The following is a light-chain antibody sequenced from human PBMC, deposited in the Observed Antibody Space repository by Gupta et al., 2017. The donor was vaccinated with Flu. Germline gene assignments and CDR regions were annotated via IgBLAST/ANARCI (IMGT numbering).Light chain of an antibody. J-gene: IGKJ5*01. CDR2: RAS. CDR1: QSSVASN. Sequence: TLSGSPGEGATLSCRASQSSVASNLAWYQHKPGRSPRLLIYRASTRTTGITARFSGSGSGTEFTITISSLQSEDFGVYYCQQYDDWPQITFGQGTRLEIK. CDR3: QQYDDWPQIT. V-gene: IGKV3-15*01.